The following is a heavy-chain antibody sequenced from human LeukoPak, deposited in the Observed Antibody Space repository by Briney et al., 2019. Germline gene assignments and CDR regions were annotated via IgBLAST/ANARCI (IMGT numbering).Heavy chain of an antibody. J-gene: IGHJ4*02. Sequence: SETLSLTCAVYGGSFSGYYWSWIRQPPGKGLEWIGEINHSGSTNYNPSLKSRVTISVDTSKNQFSLKLSSVTAADTAVYYCARVWVGRFGEEYYFDYWGQGTLVTVSS. CDR1: GGSFSGYY. D-gene: IGHD2-21*01. CDR2: INHSGST. CDR3: ARVWVGRFGEEYYFDY. V-gene: IGHV4-34*01.